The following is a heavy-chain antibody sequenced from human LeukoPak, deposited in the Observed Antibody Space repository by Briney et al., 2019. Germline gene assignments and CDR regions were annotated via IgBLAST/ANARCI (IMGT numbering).Heavy chain of an antibody. CDR3: ARDVRIAAAGPVNYYYYYYMDV. Sequence: ASVKVSCKASGYTFTSYYMHWVRQAPGQGLEWMGIINPSGGSTSYAQKFQGRVTMTRDMSTSTVYMELSSLRSEDTAVYYCARDVRIAAAGPVNYYYYYYMDVRGKGTTVTVSS. V-gene: IGHV1-46*01. CDR2: INPSGGST. J-gene: IGHJ6*03. CDR1: GYTFTSYY. D-gene: IGHD6-13*01.